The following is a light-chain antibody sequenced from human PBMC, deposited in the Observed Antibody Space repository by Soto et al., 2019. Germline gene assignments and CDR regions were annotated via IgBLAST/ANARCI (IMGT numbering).Light chain of an antibody. V-gene: IGLV6-57*01. CDR2: EDN. J-gene: IGLJ2*01. CDR3: QSYDRTNQI. CDR1: SGNIASNY. Sequence: NFMLTQPHSVSESPGKTVTISCTRSSGNIASNYVQWYQQRPGSSPTTVIYEDNQRPSGVPDRFSGSIDSSSNSASLTISGLKTEDEADYYCQSYDRTNQIFGGGTKVTVL.